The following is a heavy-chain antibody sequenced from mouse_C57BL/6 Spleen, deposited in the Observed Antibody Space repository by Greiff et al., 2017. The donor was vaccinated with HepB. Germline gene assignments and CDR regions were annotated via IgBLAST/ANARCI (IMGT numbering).Heavy chain of an antibody. CDR1: GYTFTSYW. V-gene: IGHV1-61*01. Sequence: VQLQQPGAELVRPGSSVKLSCKASGYTFTSYWMDWVKQRPGQGLEWIGNIYPSDSETHYNQKFKDKATLTVDKSSSTAYMQLSSLASEDSAVYYCARWGYFDVWGTGTTVTVSS. CDR2: IYPSDSET. J-gene: IGHJ1*03. CDR3: ARWGYFDV.